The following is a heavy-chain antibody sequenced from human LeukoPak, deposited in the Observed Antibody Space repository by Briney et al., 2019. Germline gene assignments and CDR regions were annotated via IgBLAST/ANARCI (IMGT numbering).Heavy chain of an antibody. CDR1: GYSFTSYW. V-gene: IGHV5-51*01. Sequence: GESLKISCKASGYSFTSYWIGWVRQMPGKGLEWLGIIFPGDSDTRYSPSFQGQVTLSADKSISTAYLQWTSLKDSDAAMYYCARRSGIATPLFEYWGQGTLVTVSS. CDR3: ARRSGIATPLFEY. J-gene: IGHJ4*02. D-gene: IGHD6-6*01. CDR2: IFPGDSDT.